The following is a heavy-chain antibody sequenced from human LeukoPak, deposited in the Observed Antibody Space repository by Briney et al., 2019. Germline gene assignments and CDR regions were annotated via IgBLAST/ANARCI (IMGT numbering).Heavy chain of an antibody. CDR3: ARDHPPRYCSSSSRYKGGAGYFEY. D-gene: IGHD2-2*01. V-gene: IGHV3-30-3*01. J-gene: IGHJ4*02. Sequence: GGSLRLSCAASGFTFSSYAMHWVRQAPGKGPEWVAVISYDGSNKYYADSVKGRFTISRDNSKNTLYLQMNSLRAEDTALYHCARDHPPRYCSSSSRYKGGAGYFEYWGQGTLVTVSS. CDR1: GFTFSSYA. CDR2: ISYDGSNK.